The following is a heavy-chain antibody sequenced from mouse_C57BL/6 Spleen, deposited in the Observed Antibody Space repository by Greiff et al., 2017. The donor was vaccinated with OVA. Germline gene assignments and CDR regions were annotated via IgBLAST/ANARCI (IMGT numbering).Heavy chain of an antibody. CDR2: IHPNSGST. CDR3: ARQVTTDYYAMDY. Sequence: VQLQQPGAELVKPGASVKLSCKASGYTFTSYWMHWVKQRPGQGLAWIGMIHPNSGSTNYNEKFKSKATLTVDKSSSTAYMQLSSLTSEDSAVYYCARQVTTDYYAMDYWGQGTSVTVSS. J-gene: IGHJ4*01. V-gene: IGHV1-64*01. CDR1: GYTFTSYW. D-gene: IGHD2-2*01.